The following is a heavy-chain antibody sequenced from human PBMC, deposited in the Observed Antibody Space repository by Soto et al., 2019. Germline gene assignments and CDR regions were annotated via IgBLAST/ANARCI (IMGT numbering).Heavy chain of an antibody. CDR3: ARDIVVTNWFDP. CDR2: IYYSGST. D-gene: IGHD2-15*01. J-gene: IGHJ5*02. Sequence: SETLSLTCTVSGGSISSGDYYWSWIRQPPGKGLEWIGYIYYSGSTYYNPSLKSRVTISVDTSKNQFSLKLSSVTAADTAVYYCARDIVVTNWFDPWGQGTLVTVSS. V-gene: IGHV4-30-4*01. CDR1: GGSISSGDYY.